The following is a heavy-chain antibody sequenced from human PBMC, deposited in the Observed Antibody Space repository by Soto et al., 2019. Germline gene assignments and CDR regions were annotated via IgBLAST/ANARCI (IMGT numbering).Heavy chain of an antibody. D-gene: IGHD2-21*02. Sequence: GGSLKLSFTASGFTFGDYAMSWFRQAPGKGLEGVGFIRSKAYGGTTEYAASVKGRFTISRDDSKSIAYLQMNSLKTEDTAVYYCTRDELLHRRGAFDYSGQGTLVTVSS. J-gene: IGHJ4*02. V-gene: IGHV3-49*03. CDR1: GFTFGDYA. CDR2: IRSKAYGGTT. CDR3: TRDELLHRRGAFDY.